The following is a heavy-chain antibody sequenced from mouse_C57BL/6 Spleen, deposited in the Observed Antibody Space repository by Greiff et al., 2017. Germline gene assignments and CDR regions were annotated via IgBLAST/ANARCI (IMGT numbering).Heavy chain of an antibody. V-gene: IGHV1-55*01. J-gene: IGHJ2*01. D-gene: IGHD1-1*01. Sequence: QVQLKESGAELVKPGASVKMSCKASGYTFTSYWITWVKQRPGQGLEWIGDIYPGSGSTNYNEKFKSKATLTVDTSSSTAYMQLSSLTSEDSAVYYCARTTDYFDYWGQGTTLTVSS. CDR2: IYPGSGST. CDR1: GYTFTSYW. CDR3: ARTTDYFDY.